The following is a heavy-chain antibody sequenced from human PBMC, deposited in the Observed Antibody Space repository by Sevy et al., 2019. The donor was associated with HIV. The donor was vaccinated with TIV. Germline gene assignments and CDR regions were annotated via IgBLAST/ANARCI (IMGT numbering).Heavy chain of an antibody. CDR2: ISYDGSNK. CDR3: ARGIRYFDD. J-gene: IGHJ4*02. Sequence: GGSLRLSCAASGFTFSSYAMHWVRQAPGKGLEWVAVISYDGSNKYYADSVKGRFTISRDNSKNTLYLQMNSLRAVDTAVYFCARGIRYFDDWGQGTLVTDSS. V-gene: IGHV3-30-3*01. CDR1: GFTFSSYA.